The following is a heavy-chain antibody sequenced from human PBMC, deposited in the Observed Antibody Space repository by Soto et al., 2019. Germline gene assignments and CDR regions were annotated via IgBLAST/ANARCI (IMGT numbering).Heavy chain of an antibody. CDR2: VSAYIGTT. V-gene: IGHV1-18*01. J-gene: IGHJ4*02. CDR3: APDDVGYCSNDICYKKPLDY. Sequence: ASVKVSCKASGYTFTSYGISWVRQAPGQGPEWVWWVSAYIGTTYYAQKLQGRVTMAADTSTNTAYMELRRLRSDDTAVYYCAPDDVGYCSNDICYKKPLDYWGQGTPVTVSS. D-gene: IGHD2-8*01. CDR1: GYTFTSYG.